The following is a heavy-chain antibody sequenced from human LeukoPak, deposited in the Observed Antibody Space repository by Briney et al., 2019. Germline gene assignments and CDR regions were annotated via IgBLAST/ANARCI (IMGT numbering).Heavy chain of an antibody. CDR2: ISYDGSNK. V-gene: IGHV3-30-3*01. D-gene: IGHD3-9*01. CDR1: GFTFSNYV. CDR3: ASAYYDILTGYYHEFDY. J-gene: IGHJ4*02. Sequence: GGSLRLSCAASGFTFSNYVMHWVRQAPGKGLEWVAVISYDGSNKYYADSVKGRFTISRDSSKNTLYLQMNSLRAEDMAVYYCASAYYDILTGYYHEFDYWGQGTLVTVSS.